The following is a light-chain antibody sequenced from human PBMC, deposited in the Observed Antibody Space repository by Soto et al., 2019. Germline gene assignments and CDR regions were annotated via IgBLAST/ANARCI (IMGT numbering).Light chain of an antibody. J-gene: IGKJ5*01. CDR3: QQRRNGIN. V-gene: IGKV3-11*01. Sequence: EIVLTQSPATLSLSPGEGATLSCRASQSVSSSLAWFQQKPGRAPRLLIYEASKRATGISVRFSGSGSGTDFTLTISSLEPEDVAVYYCQQRRNGINFGQGTRLEI. CDR2: EAS. CDR1: QSVSSS.